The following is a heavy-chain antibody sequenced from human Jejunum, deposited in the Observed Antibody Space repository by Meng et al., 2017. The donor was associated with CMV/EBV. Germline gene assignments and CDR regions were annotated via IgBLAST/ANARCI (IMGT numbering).Heavy chain of an antibody. J-gene: IGHJ4*02. CDR3: AREPGYYDGNDYAGEKDF. Sequence: SRYWVSLVRQAPGNGLEWVANIKKDGSEKSYVDSVRGRFAISRDNSKNSLYLQMNSLRSEDTALYYCAREPGYYDGNDYAGEKDFWGQGTLVTVSS. D-gene: IGHD3-22*01. CDR2: IKKDGSEK. CDR1: SRYW. V-gene: IGHV3-7*01.